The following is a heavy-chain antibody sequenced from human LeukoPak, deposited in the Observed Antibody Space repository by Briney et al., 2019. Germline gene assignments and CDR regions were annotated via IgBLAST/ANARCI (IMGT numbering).Heavy chain of an antibody. Sequence: SETLSLTCTVSGGSISSYYWSWIRQPPGKGLEWIGYIYYSGSTNYNPSLKSRVTISVDTSKNQFSLKLSSVTAADTAVYYCVRGASGYCSSTSCLDFDYWGQGTLVTVSS. D-gene: IGHD2-2*01. CDR2: IYYSGST. J-gene: IGHJ4*02. V-gene: IGHV4-59*01. CDR3: VRGASGYCSSTSCLDFDY. CDR1: GGSISSYY.